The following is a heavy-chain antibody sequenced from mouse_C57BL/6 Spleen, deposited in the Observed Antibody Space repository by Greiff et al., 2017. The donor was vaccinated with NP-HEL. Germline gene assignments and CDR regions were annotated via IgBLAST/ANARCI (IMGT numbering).Heavy chain of an antibody. CDR3: VRALYYGNYGFAY. CDR1: GFSFNTYA. Sequence: EVKLMESGGGLVQPKGSLKLSCAASGFSFNTYAMNWVRQAPGKGLEWVARIRSKSNNYATYYADSVKDRFTISRDDSESMLYLQMNNLTTEDTAMYYCVRALYYGNYGFAYWGQGTLVTVSA. V-gene: IGHV10-1*01. D-gene: IGHD2-1*01. J-gene: IGHJ3*01. CDR2: IRSKSNNYAT.